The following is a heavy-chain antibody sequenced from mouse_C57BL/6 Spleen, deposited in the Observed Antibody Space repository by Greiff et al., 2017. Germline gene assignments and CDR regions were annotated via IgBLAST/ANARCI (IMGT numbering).Heavy chain of an antibody. J-gene: IGHJ3*01. V-gene: IGHV3-6*01. CDR3: ARGIDGYSAWFAY. D-gene: IGHD2-3*01. Sequence: DVKLQESGPGLVKPSQSLSLTCSVTGYSITSGYYWNWIRQFPGNKLEWMGYISYDGSNNYNPSLKNRISITRDTSKNQFFLKLNSVTTEDTATYYCARGIDGYSAWFAYWGQGTLVTVSA. CDR1: GYSITSGYY. CDR2: ISYDGSN.